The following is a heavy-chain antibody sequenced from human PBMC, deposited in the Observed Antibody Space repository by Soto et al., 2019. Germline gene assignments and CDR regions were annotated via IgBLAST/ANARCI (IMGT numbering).Heavy chain of an antibody. D-gene: IGHD6-25*01. CDR2: ISAYTGHT. CDR3: ARRNSGGAYGMDV. Sequence: QVKLVQSGAEVKKPGASVKVSCKASGYTFTSDGISWVRQAPGQGIEWMGWISAYTGHTNYAQKLQGRVTMTTDTPTSTAYMELRSLRSDDTAVYYCARRNSGGAYGMDVWGHGTTVTVSS. J-gene: IGHJ6*02. V-gene: IGHV1-18*01. CDR1: GYTFTSDG.